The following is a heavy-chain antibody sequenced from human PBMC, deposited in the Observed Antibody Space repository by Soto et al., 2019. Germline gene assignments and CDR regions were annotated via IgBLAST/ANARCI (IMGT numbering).Heavy chain of an antibody. J-gene: IGHJ4*02. CDR2: IIPIFGTA. CDR1: GGTFSSYA. Sequence: SVKVSCKASGGTFSSYAISWVRQAPGQGLEWMGGIIPIFGTANYAQKFQGRVTITADKSTSTAYMELRSLRSDDTAVYYCARDLTRSWLFFDYWGQGTLVTVSS. D-gene: IGHD6-13*01. CDR3: ARDLTRSWLFFDY. V-gene: IGHV1-69*06.